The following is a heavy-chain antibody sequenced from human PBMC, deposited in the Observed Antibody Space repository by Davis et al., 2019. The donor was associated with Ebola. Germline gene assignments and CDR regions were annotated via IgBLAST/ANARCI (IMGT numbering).Heavy chain of an antibody. V-gene: IGHV4-61*01. J-gene: IGHJ5*02. D-gene: IGHD2-8*01. CDR2: IYSSGST. CDR3: ARRSVGGNGWLDP. Sequence: SETLSLTCTVSGDSVSSDNSYWSWIRQPPGKGLEWIGYIYSSGSTNYNPSLKTRVTISLDTSKNHLSLRLTSVTAADTAVYYCARRSVGGNGWLDPWGQGTLVIVSS. CDR1: GDSVSSDNSY.